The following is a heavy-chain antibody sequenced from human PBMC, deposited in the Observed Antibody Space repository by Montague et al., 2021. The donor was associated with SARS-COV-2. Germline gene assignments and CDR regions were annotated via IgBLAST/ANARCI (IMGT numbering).Heavy chain of an antibody. V-gene: IGHV4-31*03. CDR2: ISYSGST. D-gene: IGHD4-11*01. CDR1: GDSITSGGYF. J-gene: IGHJ4*02. CDR3: AASRRRGYSNPFHH. Sequence: TLSLTCTVSGDSITSGGYFWNWIRQHPGKGLEYIGAISYSGSTYYKPSLTSRVSISIDTSKNAFSLSLHSVTAADTAVYFCAASRRRGYSNPFHHCGRGSLVTVSS.